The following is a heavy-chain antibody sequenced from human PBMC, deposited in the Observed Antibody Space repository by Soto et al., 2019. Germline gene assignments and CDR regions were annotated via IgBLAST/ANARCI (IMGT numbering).Heavy chain of an antibody. D-gene: IGHD3-10*01. Sequence: QLQLQESGPGLVKPSETLSLTCTVSGGSISSSSYYWGWIRQPPGKGLEWIGSIYYSGSTYYNPSLKSRVTISVDTSKNQFSLKLSSVTAADTAVYYCARLYYGSGRNYYGMDVWGQGTTVTVSS. J-gene: IGHJ6*02. CDR2: IYYSGST. CDR1: GGSISSSSYY. V-gene: IGHV4-39*01. CDR3: ARLYYGSGRNYYGMDV.